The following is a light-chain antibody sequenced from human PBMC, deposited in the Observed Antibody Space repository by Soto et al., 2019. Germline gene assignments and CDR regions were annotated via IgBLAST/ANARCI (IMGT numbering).Light chain of an antibody. V-gene: IGLV2-14*01. CDR1: SSDVGGYNY. J-gene: IGLJ2*01. Sequence: QSALTQPASVSGSPGQSITISCTGTSSDVGGYNYVSWYQQHPGKAPKLMIYEVSYRPSGISNRFSGSKSGNTASLTISGLQAEDEGDYYCGSYTSSSTVIFGGGTKVTVL. CDR2: EVS. CDR3: GSYTSSSTVI.